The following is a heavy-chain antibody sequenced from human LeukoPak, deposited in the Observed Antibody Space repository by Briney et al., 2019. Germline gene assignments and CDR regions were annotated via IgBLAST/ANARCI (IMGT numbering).Heavy chain of an antibody. CDR2: TYYRSKWYN. Sequence: SQTLSLTCAISGDSVSSNSAAWNWIRQSPSRGLEWLGRTYYRSKWYNDYAVSVKSRITINPDTSKNQFSLQLNSVTPEDTAVYYCARDQYLDYDSRTDDAFDIWGQGTMVTVSS. J-gene: IGHJ3*02. CDR3: ARDQYLDYDSRTDDAFDI. CDR1: GDSVSSNSAA. V-gene: IGHV6-1*01. D-gene: IGHD3-22*01.